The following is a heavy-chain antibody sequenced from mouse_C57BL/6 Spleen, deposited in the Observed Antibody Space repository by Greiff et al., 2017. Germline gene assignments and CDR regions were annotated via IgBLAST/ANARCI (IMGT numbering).Heavy chain of an antibody. CDR1: GFSLTSYG. Sequence: VQLQQSGPGLVQPSQSLSITCTVSGFSLTSYGVHWVRQSPGKGLEWLGVIWSGGSTDYNAAFISRLSISKDNSKSQVFFKMNSLQADDTAIYYCAIKLDYDEGDYWGQGTSVTVSS. J-gene: IGHJ4*01. CDR2: IWSGGST. V-gene: IGHV2-2*01. D-gene: IGHD2-4*01. CDR3: AIKLDYDEGDY.